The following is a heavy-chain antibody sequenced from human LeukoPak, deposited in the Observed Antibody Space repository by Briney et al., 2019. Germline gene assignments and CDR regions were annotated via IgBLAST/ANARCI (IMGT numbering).Heavy chain of an antibody. J-gene: IGHJ3*02. D-gene: IGHD4-17*01. Sequence: PSEILSLTCTVSDDSFSSHYWTWIRQPLGKGLEWIGYISYSGSTNYNPSLKSRVTISVNTSKNQFSLKLSSVTAADTAVYYCARDPTTVTKGFDIWGQGTMVTVSS. V-gene: IGHV4-59*11. CDR1: DDSFSSHY. CDR3: ARDPTTVTKGFDI. CDR2: ISYSGST.